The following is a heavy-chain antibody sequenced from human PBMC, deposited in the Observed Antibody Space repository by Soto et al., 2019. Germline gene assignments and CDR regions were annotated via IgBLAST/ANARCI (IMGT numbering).Heavy chain of an antibody. J-gene: IGHJ5*02. CDR1: GYTFFTYD. CDR2: ISTYSGDT. Sequence: QVHLVQSGVEVKTPGASVKVSCQASGYTFFTYDISWVRQVPGQGLEWMGWISTYSGDTKYAQKFQGRATMTTDTSTTTAYLELRSLRFDDTAVYYCARHHGPTTSENWFDPWGQGTLVTVSS. V-gene: IGHV1-18*01. D-gene: IGHD5-12*01. CDR3: ARHHGPTTSENWFDP.